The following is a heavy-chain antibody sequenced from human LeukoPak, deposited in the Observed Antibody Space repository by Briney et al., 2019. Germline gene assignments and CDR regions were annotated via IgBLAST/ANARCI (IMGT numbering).Heavy chain of an antibody. Sequence: PGWALRLSCAPSGFSFSSYWMSWVRQAPGKGLEGVANIKQDGSEKYYVDSVKGRVTISRDNAKNSLYLQMTSLRAEDTAVYYCARRTYYYDSSGYYEPDYFDYWGQGTLVTVSS. CDR2: IKQDGSEK. CDR1: GFSFSSYW. J-gene: IGHJ4*02. D-gene: IGHD3-22*01. CDR3: ARRTYYYDSSGYYEPDYFDY. V-gene: IGHV3-7*01.